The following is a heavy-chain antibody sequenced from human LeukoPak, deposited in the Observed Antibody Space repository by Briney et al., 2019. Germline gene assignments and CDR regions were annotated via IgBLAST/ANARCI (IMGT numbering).Heavy chain of an antibody. J-gene: IGHJ3*02. CDR3: AKLTTVTDDAFDI. CDR2: ISYDGSNK. CDR1: GFTFSDYY. V-gene: IGHV3-30*18. Sequence: GGSLRLSCAASGFTFSDYYMSWIRQAPGKGLEWVAVISYDGSNKYYADSVKGRFTISRDNSKNTLYLQMNSLRAEDTAVYYCAKLTTVTDDAFDIWGQGTMVTVSS. D-gene: IGHD4-17*01.